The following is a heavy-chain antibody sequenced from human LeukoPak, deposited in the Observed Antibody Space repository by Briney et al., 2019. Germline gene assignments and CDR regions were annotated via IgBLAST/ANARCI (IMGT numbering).Heavy chain of an antibody. CDR1: GYSFTSYW. CDR3: ARSDIVVVPAAIPFNWFDP. V-gene: IGHV5-51*01. CDR2: IYPGDSDT. Sequence: AGESLKISCKGSGYSFTSYWIGWVRQMPGKGLEWMGIIYPGDSDTRYSPSFQGQVTISADKSISTAYLQWSSLKASDTAMYYCARSDIVVVPAAIPFNWFDPWGQGTLVTVSS. D-gene: IGHD2-2*01. J-gene: IGHJ5*02.